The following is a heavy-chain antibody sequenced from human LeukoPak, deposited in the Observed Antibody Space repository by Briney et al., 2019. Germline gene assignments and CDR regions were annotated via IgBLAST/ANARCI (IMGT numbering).Heavy chain of an antibody. CDR3: AREVRGSRPFDY. CDR1: GYSISSGYY. D-gene: IGHD3-10*01. CDR2: IYHSGST. Sequence: PSETLSLTRTVSGYSISSGYYWGWIRQPPGKGLEWIGSIYHSGSTYYNPSLKSRVTISVDTSKNQFSLKLSSVTAADTAVYYCAREVRGSRPFDYWGQGTLVTVSS. V-gene: IGHV4-38-2*02. J-gene: IGHJ4*02.